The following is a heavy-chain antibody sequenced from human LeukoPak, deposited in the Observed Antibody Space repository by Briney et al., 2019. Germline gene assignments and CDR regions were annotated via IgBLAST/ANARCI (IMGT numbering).Heavy chain of an antibody. V-gene: IGHV3-23*01. CDR3: AKDPTDFDSSGQTYFDY. Sequence: GGSLRLSCAASGFTFSNAWMSWVRQDPGKGLEWVSGISGSGGITHYADSVRGRFTISRDNSKNTLYLQMNSLRAENTALYYCAKDPTDFDSSGQTYFDYWGQGSLVTVSS. CDR2: ISGSGGIT. D-gene: IGHD3-22*01. J-gene: IGHJ4*02. CDR1: GFTFSNAW.